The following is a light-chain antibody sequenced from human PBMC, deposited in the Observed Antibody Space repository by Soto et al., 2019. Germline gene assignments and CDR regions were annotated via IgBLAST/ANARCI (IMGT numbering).Light chain of an antibody. CDR1: QSVRTSY. CDR3: QQYGSSPT. V-gene: IGKV3-20*01. Sequence: EIVLTQSPGTLSLSPGERATLSCRASQSVRTSYLAWYQQKPGQAPRLLIYGASSRDTGIPDRFSGSGSGTDFTFTISRLEPEAFAVYYCQQYGSSPTFGQGTKVEIK. CDR2: GAS. J-gene: IGKJ1*01.